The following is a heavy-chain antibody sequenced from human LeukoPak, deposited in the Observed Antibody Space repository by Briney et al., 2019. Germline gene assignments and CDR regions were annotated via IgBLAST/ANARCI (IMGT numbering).Heavy chain of an antibody. CDR3: ARGTVAGISGFDY. V-gene: IGHV4-59*01. Sequence: PSETLSLTCTVSGGSISSYYWSWIRQPPGKGLEWFGYIYYSGSTNYNPSLKSRVTISVDTSKNQFSLKLSSVTAADTAVYYCARGTVAGISGFDYWGQGTLVTVSS. CDR1: GGSISSYY. D-gene: IGHD6-19*01. CDR2: IYYSGST. J-gene: IGHJ4*02.